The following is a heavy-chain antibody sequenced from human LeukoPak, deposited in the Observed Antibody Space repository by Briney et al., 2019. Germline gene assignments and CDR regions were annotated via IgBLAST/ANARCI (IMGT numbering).Heavy chain of an antibody. V-gene: IGHV1-2*02. CDR2: INPNSGGT. D-gene: IGHD3-10*01. CDR3: ARSRVVRGVITNLGY. CDR1: GYTFTGYY. Sequence: ASVKVSCKAPGYTFTGYYMHWVRQAPGQGLEWMGWINPNSGGTNYAQKFQGRVTMTRDTSISTAYMELSRLRSDDTAVYYCARSRVVRGVITNLGYWGQGTLVTVSS. J-gene: IGHJ4*02.